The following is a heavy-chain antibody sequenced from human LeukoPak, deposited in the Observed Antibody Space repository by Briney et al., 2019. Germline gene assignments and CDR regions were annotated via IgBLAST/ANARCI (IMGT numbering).Heavy chain of an antibody. CDR3: AREGTEYSSSLDY. Sequence: PGGPLRLSCAASGFTFSNYGMHWVRQSPGKGLEWVAVISYDGSIEYYADSVKGRFTISRDDSRNTLYLQMNSLRAEDTAVYYCAREGTEYSSSLDYWGQGTLVTVSS. J-gene: IGHJ4*02. CDR1: GFTFSNYG. CDR2: ISYDGSIE. V-gene: IGHV3-30*03. D-gene: IGHD6-6*01.